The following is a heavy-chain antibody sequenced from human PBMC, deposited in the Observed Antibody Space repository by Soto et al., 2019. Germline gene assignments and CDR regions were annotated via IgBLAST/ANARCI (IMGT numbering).Heavy chain of an antibody. CDR3: ARCLAARPSNYYYGMDV. CDR1: GYTFTSYA. D-gene: IGHD6-6*01. Sequence: ASVKVSCKASGYTFTSYAMHWVRQAPGQRLEWMGWINAGNGNTKYSQKFQGRVTITRDTSASTAYVELSSLRSEDTAVYYCARCLAARPSNYYYGMDVWGQGTTVTVSS. V-gene: IGHV1-3*01. CDR2: INAGNGNT. J-gene: IGHJ6*02.